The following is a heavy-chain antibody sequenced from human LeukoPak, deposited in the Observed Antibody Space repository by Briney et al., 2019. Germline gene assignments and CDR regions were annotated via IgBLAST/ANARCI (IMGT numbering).Heavy chain of an antibody. Sequence: ASVKVSCKASGYTFTSYGISWVRQAPGQGLEWMGWISAYNGNTNYAQKLQGRVTMTTDTSTRTAYMELRSLRSDDTAVYYCARDPWGTMVPTPGPFDYWGQGALVTVSS. J-gene: IGHJ4*02. CDR1: GYTFTSYG. CDR3: ARDPWGTMVPTPGPFDY. CDR2: ISAYNGNT. V-gene: IGHV1-18*01. D-gene: IGHD4/OR15-4a*01.